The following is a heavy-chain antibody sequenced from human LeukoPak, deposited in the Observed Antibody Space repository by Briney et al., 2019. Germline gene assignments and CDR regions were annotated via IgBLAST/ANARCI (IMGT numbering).Heavy chain of an antibody. CDR3: AKDLGDYAHQFDS. D-gene: IGHD4-17*01. CDR1: GFTFSTYA. Sequence: GGSLRLSCVASGFTFSTYAMSWVRQAPGKGLEWVSGISGSAGSRYYADSAKGRFTISRDNSKNTLYMQMNSLRAEDTAVYYCAKDLGDYAHQFDSWGQGTLVTVSS. CDR2: ISGSAGSR. V-gene: IGHV3-23*01. J-gene: IGHJ4*02.